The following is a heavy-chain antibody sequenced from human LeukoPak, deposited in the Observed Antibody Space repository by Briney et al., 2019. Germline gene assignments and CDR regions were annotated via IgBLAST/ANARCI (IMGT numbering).Heavy chain of an antibody. CDR1: GFTFSSYE. Sequence: GGSLRLSCAASGFTFSSYEMNWVRQAPGKGLEWVSSISSSSSYIYYADSVKGRFTISRDNAKNSLYLQMNSLRAEDTAVYYCARDPGGDYGLYYYYYMDVWGKGTTVTVSS. J-gene: IGHJ6*03. CDR2: ISSSSSYI. V-gene: IGHV3-21*01. CDR3: ARDPGGDYGLYYYYYMDV. D-gene: IGHD4-17*01.